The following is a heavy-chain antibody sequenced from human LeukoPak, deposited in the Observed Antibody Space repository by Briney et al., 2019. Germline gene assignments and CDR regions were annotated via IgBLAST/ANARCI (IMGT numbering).Heavy chain of an antibody. J-gene: IGHJ6*02. Sequence: KPSETLSLTCTVSGGSVSSGSYYWSWIRQPPGKGLEWIGYIYYSGSTNYNPSLKSRVTISVDTSKNQFSLKLSSVTAADTAVYYCARVYGTRASYYYYGMDVWGQGTTVTVSS. D-gene: IGHD1-14*01. V-gene: IGHV4-61*01. CDR1: GGSVSSGSYY. CDR3: ARVYGTRASYYYYGMDV. CDR2: IYYSGST.